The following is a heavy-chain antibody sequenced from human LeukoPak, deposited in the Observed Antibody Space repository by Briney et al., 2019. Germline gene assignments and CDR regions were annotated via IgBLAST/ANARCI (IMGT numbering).Heavy chain of an antibody. D-gene: IGHD2-2*01. CDR1: GFPFSSYA. CDR3: ANRCSSSSCPPPI. Sequence: GGTLRLSCAASGFPFSSYAMSWVRQAPGKGLEGVRAISGGGGTTYYADSEKGRFTISRDNSKHTLYLQMDRLRAEDTAVYYCANRCSSSSCPPPIWGQGTLVTVSS. CDR2: ISGGGGTT. V-gene: IGHV3-23*01. J-gene: IGHJ4*02.